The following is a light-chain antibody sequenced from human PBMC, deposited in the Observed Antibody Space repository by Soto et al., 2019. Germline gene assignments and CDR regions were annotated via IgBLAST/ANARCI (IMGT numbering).Light chain of an antibody. CDR2: EGS. Sequence: QSALTQPASVSGSPGQSITISCTGTSSDVGSYNPVSWYQQHPGKAPKLMIYEGSKRPSGVSNRFSGSKSGNTASLTISGLQAEDEADYYCCSYGVFGTGTKVTVL. V-gene: IGLV2-23*01. CDR3: CSYGV. CDR1: SSDVGSYNP. J-gene: IGLJ1*01.